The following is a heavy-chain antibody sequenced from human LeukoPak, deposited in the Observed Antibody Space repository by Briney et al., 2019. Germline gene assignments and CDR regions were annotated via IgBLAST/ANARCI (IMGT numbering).Heavy chain of an antibody. D-gene: IGHD3-22*01. J-gene: IGHJ4*02. V-gene: IGHV4-4*02. CDR1: GGSISSSNW. Sequence: PSETLSLTCAVSGGSISSSNWWSWVRPPPGKGLEWIGEIYHSGSTNYNPSLKSRVTISVDKSKNQFSLKLSSVTAADTAVYYCARTTYYYDSSGYYYYFDYWGQGTLVTVSS. CDR3: ARTTYYYDSSGYYYYFDY. CDR2: IYHSGST.